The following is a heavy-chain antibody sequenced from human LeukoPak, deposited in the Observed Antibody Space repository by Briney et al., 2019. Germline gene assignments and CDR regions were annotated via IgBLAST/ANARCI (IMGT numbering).Heavy chain of an antibody. Sequence: SETLSLTCTVSGGSISSSSYYWGWIRQPPGKGLEWIGSIYYSGSTHYNPSLKSRVTISVDTSKNQFSLKLSSVTAADTAVYYCARRDPVGADAFDIWGQGTMVTVSS. J-gene: IGHJ3*02. CDR3: ARRDPVGADAFDI. CDR2: IYYSGST. V-gene: IGHV4-39*07. D-gene: IGHD1-26*01. CDR1: GGSISSSSYY.